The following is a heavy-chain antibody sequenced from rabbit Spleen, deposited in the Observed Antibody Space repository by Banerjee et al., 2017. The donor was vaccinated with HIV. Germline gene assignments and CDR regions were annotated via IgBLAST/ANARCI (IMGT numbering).Heavy chain of an antibody. D-gene: IGHD6-1*01. CDR3: ARTAGGGAYNHYFNL. CDR2: IAGSSSGCT. J-gene: IGHJ4*01. Sequence: QEQLEESGGDLVKPEGSLTLTCTASGFSFSWKFVMCWVRQAPGKGLEWISCIAGSSSGCTYSATWAKGRFTCSKISSTTVMLQMASLTVADTATYFCARTAGGGAYNHYFNLWGPGTLVTVS. CDR1: GFSFSWKFV. V-gene: IGHV1S45*01.